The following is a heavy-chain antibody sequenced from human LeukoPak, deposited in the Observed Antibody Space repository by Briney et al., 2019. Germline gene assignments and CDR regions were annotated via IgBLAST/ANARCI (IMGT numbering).Heavy chain of an antibody. CDR2: IKRDGSEK. J-gene: IGHJ4*02. V-gene: IGHV3-7*01. Sequence: GGSLRLSCAASGFTFSSYWMSWVRQAPGKGLEWVANIKRDGSEKYYVDSVKGRFTISRDSAKNSLFLQMNSLRAEDTAVYYCARDAAYGYDRFDYWGQGTQVTVSS. CDR3: ARDAAYGYDRFDY. D-gene: IGHD5-18*01. CDR1: GFTFSSYW.